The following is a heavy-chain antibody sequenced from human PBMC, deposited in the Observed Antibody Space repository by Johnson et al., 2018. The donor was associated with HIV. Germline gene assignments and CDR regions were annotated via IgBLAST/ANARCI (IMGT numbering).Heavy chain of an antibody. CDR3: ARGMVQGDAFDS. CDR1: GFTFSDYY. CDR2: IRSRGSTI. Sequence: QVQLVESGGGLVKPGGSLRLSCAASGFTFSDYYMSWIRQAPGKGLEWASYIRSRGSTIYYSDPVTGRVTISRDHAKHSLYLQMNSLRAEDTAVYYWARGMVQGDAFDSWGQGTMVTVSS. J-gene: IGHJ3*02. D-gene: IGHD3-10*01. V-gene: IGHV3-11*04.